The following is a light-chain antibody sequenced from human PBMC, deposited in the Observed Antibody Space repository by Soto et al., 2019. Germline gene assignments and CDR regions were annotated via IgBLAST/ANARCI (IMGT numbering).Light chain of an antibody. CDR1: SSDVGGYNY. Sequence: QSALTQPRSVSGSPGQSVTISCTGTSSDVGGYNYVSWYQQHPGKAPKLMIYDVSKRPSGVPDRFSASKSGNTASLPISGLQAEDEADYYCCSYAGSYTLYVFGTGTKV. J-gene: IGLJ1*01. CDR3: CSYAGSYTLYV. CDR2: DVS. V-gene: IGLV2-11*01.